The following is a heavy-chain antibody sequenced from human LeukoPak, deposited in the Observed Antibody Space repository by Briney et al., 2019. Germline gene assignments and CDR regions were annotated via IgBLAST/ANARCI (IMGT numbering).Heavy chain of an antibody. CDR2: IYHSGST. CDR3: ARASSSRIGFDY. V-gene: IGHV4-30-2*01. Sequence: SQTLSLTCAVSGGSISSGGYSWSWIRQPPGKGLEWIGYIYHSGSTYYNPSLKSRVTISVDRSKNQFSLKLSSVTAADTAVYYCARASSSRIGFDYWGQGTLVTVSS. J-gene: IGHJ4*02. CDR1: GGSISSGGYS. D-gene: IGHD2-15*01.